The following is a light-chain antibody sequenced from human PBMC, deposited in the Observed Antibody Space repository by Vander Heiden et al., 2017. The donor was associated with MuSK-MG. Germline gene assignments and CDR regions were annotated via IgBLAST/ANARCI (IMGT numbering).Light chain of an antibody. CDR3: QHLQTASWM. V-gene: IGKV1-9*01. CDR1: QGTTSH. CDR2: AAS. J-gene: IGKJ1*01. Sequence: DIELTQSPSFLSASVGDTVTITCRASQGTTSHFSWYQQKPGEAPKLLIYAASTLQSGVPSRFSGSGSGTEFTLTISGLQPEDVATYFCQHLQTASWMFVQGTKVDIK.